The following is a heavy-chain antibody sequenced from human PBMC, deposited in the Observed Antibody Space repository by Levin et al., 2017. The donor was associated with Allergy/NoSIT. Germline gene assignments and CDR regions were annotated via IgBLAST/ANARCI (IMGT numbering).Heavy chain of an antibody. CDR3: AKSRRSSGYYSFDH. CDR2: INWNSGSI. CDR1: GFTFDDYA. D-gene: IGHD3-22*01. Sequence: SCAASGFTFDDYAMHWVRQAPGKGLEWVSGINWNSGSIGYADSVKGRFTISRDNAKNSLYLQMNSLRAEDTALYYCAKSRRSSGYYSFDHWGQGTLVTVSS. V-gene: IGHV3-9*01. J-gene: IGHJ4*02.